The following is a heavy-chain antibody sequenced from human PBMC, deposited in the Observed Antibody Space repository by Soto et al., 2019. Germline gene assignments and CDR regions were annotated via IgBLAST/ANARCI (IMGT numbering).Heavy chain of an antibody. Sequence: QVQLVESGGGVVQPGRSLRLSCAASGFTFSHFGMHWVRQAPGKGLESVAIIWYDGSHEYYADSVKGRFTISRDNSKNTLSLQMNSLTAEDTALYYCARDSAAGRGLDCWGQGTLVTVSS. CDR3: ARDSAAGRGLDC. CDR1: GFTFSHFG. V-gene: IGHV3-33*01. D-gene: IGHD6-19*01. CDR2: IWYDGSHE. J-gene: IGHJ4*02.